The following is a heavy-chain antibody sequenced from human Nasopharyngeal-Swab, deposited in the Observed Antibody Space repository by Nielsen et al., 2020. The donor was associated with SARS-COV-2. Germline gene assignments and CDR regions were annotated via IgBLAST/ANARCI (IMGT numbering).Heavy chain of an antibody. Sequence: GGSLRLSCATSGFTFSNYWMTWVRQAPGKGLEWVANIKQDGSKKNYVDSVKGRFTISRDNSRNTLYLQMSSLRAEDTALYWCVKDLRGKYAFEIWGQGTMVTVSS. J-gene: IGHJ3*02. CDR2: IKQDGSKK. D-gene: IGHD3-16*01. V-gene: IGHV3-7*01. CDR3: VKDLRGKYAFEI. CDR1: GFTFSNYW.